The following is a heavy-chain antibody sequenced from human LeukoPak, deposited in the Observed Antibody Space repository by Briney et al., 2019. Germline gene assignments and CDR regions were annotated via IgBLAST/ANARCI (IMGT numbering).Heavy chain of an antibody. V-gene: IGHV3-21*01. CDR2: ITRSSTST. J-gene: IGHJ5*02. D-gene: IGHD1-20*01. CDR1: GFTFSSHS. CDR3: ARDNWNDAPGGFDP. Sequence: GGSLRLSCAASGFTFSSHSMNWVRQAPGKGLEWVSSITRSSTSTYYTDSVRGRFTISRDNAKNSLYLQMNSLRAEDTAVYYCARDNWNDAPGGFDPWGQGTLVTVSS.